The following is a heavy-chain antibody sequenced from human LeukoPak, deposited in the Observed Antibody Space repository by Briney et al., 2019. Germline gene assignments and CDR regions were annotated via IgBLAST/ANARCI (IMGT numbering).Heavy chain of an antibody. CDR3: ARADEGYCSGGSCYLVDY. V-gene: IGHV3-30-3*01. CDR1: GFTFSSYA. D-gene: IGHD2-15*01. Sequence: PGGSLRLSCAASGFTFSSYAMHWVRQAPGKGLEWVAVISYDGSNKYYADSVKGRFTISRDNSKNTLYLQMNSLRAEDTAVYYCARADEGYCSGGSCYLVDYWGQGTLVTVSS. J-gene: IGHJ4*02. CDR2: ISYDGSNK.